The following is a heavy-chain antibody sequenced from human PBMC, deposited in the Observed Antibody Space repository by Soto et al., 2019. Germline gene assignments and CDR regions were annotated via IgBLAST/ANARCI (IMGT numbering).Heavy chain of an antibody. CDR1: GGTFSSYA. CDR2: IIPIFGTA. CDR3: ASYREDSYGYYYGMDV. D-gene: IGHD5-18*01. V-gene: IGHV1-69*13. Sequence: SVKVSCKASGGTFSSYAISWVRQAPGQGLEWMGGIIPIFGTANYAQKFQGRVTITADESTSTAYMELSSLRSEDTAVYYCASYREDSYGYYYGMDVWGHGTTVTVSS. J-gene: IGHJ6*02.